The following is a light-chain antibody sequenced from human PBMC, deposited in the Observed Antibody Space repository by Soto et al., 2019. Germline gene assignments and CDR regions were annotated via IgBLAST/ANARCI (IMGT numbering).Light chain of an antibody. V-gene: IGLV2-8*01. Sequence: QSALTQPPSASGSPGQSVTISCTGTSSDVGGYSDVSGYQQHPDKAPKLMIYEVSNRPSGVPDRFSGSKSGNTAPRTVSGLQAEDEADYYCSSYAGSNNRVFGTGTKLTVL. CDR3: SSYAGSNNRV. J-gene: IGLJ1*01. CDR2: EVS. CDR1: SSDVGGYSD.